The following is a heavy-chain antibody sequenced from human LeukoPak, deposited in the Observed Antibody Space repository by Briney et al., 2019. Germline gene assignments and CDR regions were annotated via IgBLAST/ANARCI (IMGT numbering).Heavy chain of an antibody. J-gene: IGHJ5*02. CDR1: GFTFSSYW. CDR3: AREYYDYVWGNWFDP. V-gene: IGHV3-7*01. D-gene: IGHD3-16*01. CDR2: IKQDGSEK. Sequence: GGSLRLSCAASGFTFSSYWMSWVRQAPGKGLEWVANIKQDGSEKYYVDSVKGRFTISRDNAKNSLYLQMNSLRAEDTAVYYCAREYYDYVWGNWFDPWGQGTLVTVSS.